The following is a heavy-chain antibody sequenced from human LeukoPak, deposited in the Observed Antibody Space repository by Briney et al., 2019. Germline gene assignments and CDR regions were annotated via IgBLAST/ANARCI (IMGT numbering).Heavy chain of an antibody. CDR3: ARGPPPYTEGDLFYYYGLDV. V-gene: IGHV1-69*01. Sequence: SVKVSCKASGGSFSNYAISWVRQAPGQGLEWMGGIVPILSTTNYARRFQGRVTMTAGESTSTAYMELSSLRSDDTAVYYCARGPPPYTEGDLFYYYGLDVWGQGTTVTVSS. CDR1: GGSFSNYA. J-gene: IGHJ6*02. CDR2: IVPILSTT. D-gene: IGHD3-16*01.